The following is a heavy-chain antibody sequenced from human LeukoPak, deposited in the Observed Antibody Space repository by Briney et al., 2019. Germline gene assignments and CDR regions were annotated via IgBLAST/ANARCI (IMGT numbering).Heavy chain of an antibody. J-gene: IGHJ3*02. V-gene: IGHV4-61*02. D-gene: IGHD2-21*02. CDR3: ARAQVVVVTGFDAFDI. Sequence: SETLSLTCTVSGGSISSGSYYWSWIRQPAGKGLEWIGRIYTSGSTNYNPSLKSRVTISVDTSKNQFSLKLSSVTAADTAVYYCARAQVVVVTGFDAFDIWGQGTMVTVSP. CDR2: IYTSGST. CDR1: GGSISSGSYY.